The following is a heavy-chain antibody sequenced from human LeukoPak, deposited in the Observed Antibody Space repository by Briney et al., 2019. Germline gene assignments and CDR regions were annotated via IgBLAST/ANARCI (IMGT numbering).Heavy chain of an antibody. CDR2: ISSSSSTI. J-gene: IGHJ4*02. D-gene: IGHD3-22*01. V-gene: IGHV3-48*02. CDR1: GFTFSSYS. Sequence: GGSLRLSCAASGFTFSSYSMNWVRQAPGKGLEWVSYISSSSSTIYYADSVKGRFTISRDNAKNSLYLQMNSLRDEDTAAYYCARWYYDSSGYSFDYWGQGTLVTVSS. CDR3: ARWYYDSSGYSFDY.